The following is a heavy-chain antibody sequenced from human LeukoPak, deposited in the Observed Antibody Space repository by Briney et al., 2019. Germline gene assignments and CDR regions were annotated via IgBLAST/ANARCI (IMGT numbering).Heavy chain of an antibody. CDR1: GDSISSYY. J-gene: IGHJ4*02. Sequence: SETLSLTCTVSGDSISSYYWTWMRQPPGKRVEWIGYIYYRGSTNYNPSLKSRVTISVDTSKNQFSLKLSSVTAADTAVYYCARVQSGYSYGPFDYWGQGTRVTVSS. CDR2: IYYRGST. V-gene: IGHV4-59*01. CDR3: ARVQSGYSYGPFDY. D-gene: IGHD5-18*01.